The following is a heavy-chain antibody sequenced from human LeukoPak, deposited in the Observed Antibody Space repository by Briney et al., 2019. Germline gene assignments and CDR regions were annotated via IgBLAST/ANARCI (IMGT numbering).Heavy chain of an antibody. CDR1: GGSISSYY. J-gene: IGHJ3*02. CDR3: ARGKYYYDSSGYNDAFDI. Sequence: SETLSLTCTVSGGSISSYYWSWIRQPPGKGLEWIGYIYYSGSTNHNPSLKSRVTISVDTSKNQFSLKLSSVTAADTAVYYCARGKYYYDSSGYNDAFDIWGQGTMVTVSS. CDR2: IYYSGST. V-gene: IGHV4-59*01. D-gene: IGHD3-22*01.